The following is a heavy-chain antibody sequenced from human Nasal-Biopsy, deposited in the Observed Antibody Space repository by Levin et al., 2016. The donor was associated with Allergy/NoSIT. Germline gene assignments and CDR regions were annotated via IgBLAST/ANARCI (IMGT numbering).Heavy chain of an antibody. CDR2: IRSKRNGYAA. CDR1: GFPFGGST. CDR3: TRPNKTLFFLDV. Sequence: GESLKISCEGSGFPFGGSTMHWFRQASGKGLEWVGRIRSKRNGYAAEYAESLEGRFSISRDDSNNVAYLEMSSLKIEDTAVYYCTRPNKTLFFLDVWGQGTTVTVSS. J-gene: IGHJ6*02. D-gene: IGHD2-21*01. V-gene: IGHV3-73*01.